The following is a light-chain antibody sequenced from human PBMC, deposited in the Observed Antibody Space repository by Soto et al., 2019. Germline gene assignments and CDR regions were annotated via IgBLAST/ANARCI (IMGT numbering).Light chain of an antibody. V-gene: IGLV1-44*01. CDR1: SSNIGSNP. CDR3: AAWDDSLKGVL. CDR2: NNN. Sequence: QSVLTQPPSASGPPGQRVTISCSGSSSNIGSNPVHWYQQVPGTAPKLLIHNNNQRPSGVPARFSGSKSGTSASLAISGLQSEDEADYYCAAWDDSLKGVLFGGGTKVTVL. J-gene: IGLJ2*01.